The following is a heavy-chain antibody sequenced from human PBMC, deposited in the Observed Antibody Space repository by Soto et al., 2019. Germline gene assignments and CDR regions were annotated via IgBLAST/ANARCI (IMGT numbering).Heavy chain of an antibody. V-gene: IGHV4-31*03. D-gene: IGHD2-8*01. Sequence: QVQLQESGSGLLKPSQTLSLDCSVSGDSLRRGFHHWSWIRQTPGKGLQLIGYIDTNGYTHYDPSLRNRLNMSIVTAESRFSLKVTSVTAADTAVYYCARGTVYYCPNDKCGFVFDHWGQGDLVTVTS. CDR3: ARGTVYYCPNDKCGFVFDH. CDR1: GDSLRRGFHH. CDR2: IDTNGYT. J-gene: IGHJ4*02.